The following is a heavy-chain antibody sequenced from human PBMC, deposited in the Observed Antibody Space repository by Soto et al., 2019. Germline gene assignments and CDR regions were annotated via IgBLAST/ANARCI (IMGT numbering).Heavy chain of an antibody. Sequence: QVQLVQSGAEMKEPGSSVKVSCKTSGGTFSSSAISWLRQAPGQGLEWMGGLIPLFRTPDYAQKFQGRVTIAADESTSTAYMELSSLRSEDTAVYYCARDNDRLQLGRNYYYILDVWGQGTTITVSS. CDR1: GGTFSSSA. D-gene: IGHD4-4*01. CDR2: LIPLFRTP. V-gene: IGHV1-69*12. CDR3: ARDNDRLQLGRNYYYILDV. J-gene: IGHJ6*02.